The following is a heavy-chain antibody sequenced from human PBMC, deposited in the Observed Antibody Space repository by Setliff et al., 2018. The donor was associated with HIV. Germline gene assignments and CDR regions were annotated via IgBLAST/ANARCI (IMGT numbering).Heavy chain of an antibody. Sequence: GGSLRLSCAASGFTFSSYAMHWVRQAPGKGLEWVAVISYDGRNKYYADSVKGRFTISRDNSKNTLYLQMNSLRAEDTAVYYCAREWGRSDYYDSSGSKGYFDYWGQGTLVTVSS. CDR3: AREWGRSDYYDSSGSKGYFDY. D-gene: IGHD3-22*01. J-gene: IGHJ4*02. V-gene: IGHV3-30*04. CDR1: GFTFSSYA. CDR2: ISYDGRNK.